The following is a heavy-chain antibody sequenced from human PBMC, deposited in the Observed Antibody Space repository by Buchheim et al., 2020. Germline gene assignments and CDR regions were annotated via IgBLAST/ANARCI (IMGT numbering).Heavy chain of an antibody. CDR1: GFTFSQHY. V-gene: IGHV3-11*01. Sequence: QVQLVESGGDLVNPGGSLTLYCAASGFTFSQHYMRWLRQAPGKGLEWITYISSSGNTMYYADSVKGRFTISRHNAKNSLYLQISSLRAEDTAVYYCTRVQGYSSSSSLGYWGQGTL. CDR2: ISSSGNTM. D-gene: IGHD6-6*01. CDR3: TRVQGYSSSSSLGY. J-gene: IGHJ4*02.